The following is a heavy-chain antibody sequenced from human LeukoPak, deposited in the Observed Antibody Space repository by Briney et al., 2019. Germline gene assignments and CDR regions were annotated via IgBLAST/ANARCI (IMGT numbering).Heavy chain of an antibody. V-gene: IGHV1-69*05. D-gene: IGHD3-3*01. CDR3: ARGPPNDFWSGADY. CDR2: IIPIFGTA. J-gene: IGHJ4*02. Sequence: ASVKVSCRASGGTFSSYAISWVRQAPGQGLEWMGGIIPIFGTANYAQKFQGRVTITTDESTSTAYMELSSLRSEDTAVYYRARGPPNDFWSGADYWGQGTLVTVSS. CDR1: GGTFSSYA.